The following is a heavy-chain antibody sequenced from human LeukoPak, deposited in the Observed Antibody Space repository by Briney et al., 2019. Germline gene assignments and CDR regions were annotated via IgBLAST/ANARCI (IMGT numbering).Heavy chain of an antibody. Sequence: TSETLSLTCTVSGGSISSYYWSWIRQPPGKGLQWIGYIYYSGSTNYSPSLKSRVTISVDTSKNQFSLKLSSVTAADTAVYYCARGGSYYNYFDYWGQGTLVTVSS. CDR3: ARGGSYYNYFDY. D-gene: IGHD1-26*01. V-gene: IGHV4-59*01. J-gene: IGHJ4*02. CDR2: IYYSGST. CDR1: GGSISSYY.